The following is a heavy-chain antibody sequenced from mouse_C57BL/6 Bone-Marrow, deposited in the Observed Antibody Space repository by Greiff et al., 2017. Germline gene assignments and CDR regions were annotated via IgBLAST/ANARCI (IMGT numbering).Heavy chain of an antibody. CDR1: GYTFTSYW. Sequence: VQLQQSGTVLARPGASVKMSCTTSGYTFTSYWMHWVKQRPGQGLEWIGAIYPGNSDTIYYQKFKGKANMTAVTSASTAYMELSSLTNEDSAVYYCTIYWILMDYWGQGTAVTVSS. D-gene: IGHD2-1*01. J-gene: IGHJ4*01. CDR2: IYPGNSDT. CDR3: TIYWILMDY. V-gene: IGHV1-5*01.